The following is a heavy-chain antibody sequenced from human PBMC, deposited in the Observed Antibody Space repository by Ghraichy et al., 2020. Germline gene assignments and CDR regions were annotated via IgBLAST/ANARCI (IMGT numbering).Heavy chain of an antibody. CDR2: INAGNGNT. CDR1: GYTFTSYA. J-gene: IGHJ4*02. V-gene: IGHV1-3*01. D-gene: IGHD3-10*01. Sequence: ASVKVSCKASGYTFTSYAIHWVRQAPGQGLEWMGWINAGNGNTKYSQKFQGRVTITRDTSASTAYMELSSLRSEDTAVYYCARGALLRWFGELYDYWGQGTLVTVS. CDR3: ARGALLRWFGELYDY.